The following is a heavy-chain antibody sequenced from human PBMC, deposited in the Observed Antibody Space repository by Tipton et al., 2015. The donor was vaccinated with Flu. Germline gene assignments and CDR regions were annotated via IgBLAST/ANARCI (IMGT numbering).Heavy chain of an antibody. J-gene: IGHJ4*02. CDR3: ARLSYYDVDLKNFYFDY. CDR1: GFTFSLYW. V-gene: IGHV3-7*01. Sequence: SLRLSCAASGFTFSLYWMTWVRQAPGKGLEWVANIKQDGSQKYYVDSVKGRFTISRDNTRNSLYLQMNSLRAADTAVYYCARLSYYDVDLKNFYFDYWGQGALVTVSS. D-gene: IGHD3-10*02. CDR2: IKQDGSQK.